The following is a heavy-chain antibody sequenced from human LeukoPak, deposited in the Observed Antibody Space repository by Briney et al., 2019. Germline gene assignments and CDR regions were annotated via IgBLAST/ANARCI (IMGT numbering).Heavy chain of an antibody. D-gene: IGHD4-11*01. CDR3: ARDQKADTVTTQFDY. CDR1: GFTFSSYG. Sequence: GGSLRLSCAASGFTFSSYGMHWVRQAPGKGLEWVAVISYDGSNKYYADSVKGRFTISRDNSKNTLYLQMNSLRAEDTAVYYCARDQKADTVTTQFDYWGQGTLVTVSS. V-gene: IGHV3-30*03. CDR2: ISYDGSNK. J-gene: IGHJ4*02.